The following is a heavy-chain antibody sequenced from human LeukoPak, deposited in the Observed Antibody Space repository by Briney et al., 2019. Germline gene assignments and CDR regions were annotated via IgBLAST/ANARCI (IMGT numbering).Heavy chain of an antibody. CDR2: IYTSGST. Sequence: PSETLSPTCTVSGGSISSYYWSWIRQPAGKGLEWIGRIYTSGSTNYNPSLKSRVTMSVDTSKNQFSLKLSSVTAADTAVYYCARVSPAAHRYYYYMDVWGKGTTVTVSS. CDR3: ARVSPAAHRYYYYMDV. J-gene: IGHJ6*03. D-gene: IGHD2-2*01. V-gene: IGHV4-4*07. CDR1: GGSISSYY.